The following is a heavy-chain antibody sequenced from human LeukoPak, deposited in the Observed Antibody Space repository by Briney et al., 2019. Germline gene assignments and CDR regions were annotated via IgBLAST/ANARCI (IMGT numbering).Heavy chain of an antibody. CDR1: GYSFTNYW. CDR2: IYPGDSDT. CDR3: ARLSSRGSGSSFYFDY. J-gene: IGHJ4*02. V-gene: IGHV5-51*01. D-gene: IGHD3-10*01. Sequence: GESLKISCKGSGYSFTNYWIGWVRQMPGKGLEWMGIIYPGDSDTRYRPSFQGQVTISADKSISTAYLQWSSLKASDTAMYYCARLSSRGSGSSFYFDYWGQGTLVTVSS.